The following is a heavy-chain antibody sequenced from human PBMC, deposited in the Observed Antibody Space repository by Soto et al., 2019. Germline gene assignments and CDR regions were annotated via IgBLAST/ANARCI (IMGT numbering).Heavy chain of an antibody. V-gene: IGHV3-74*01. Sequence: PGGSLRLSCAASGFTFSSYWMHWVRQAPGKGLVWVSRINSDGSSTSYADSVKGRFTISRDNAKNTLYLQMNSLRAEDTAVYYCARVLTSSRIRYPVSGTIYAPDTLSDPQHYYYYGMDVWGQGTTVTVSS. CDR2: INSDGSST. J-gene: IGHJ6*02. CDR3: ARVLTSSRIRYPVSGTIYAPDTLSDPQHYYYYGMDV. CDR1: GFTFSSYW. D-gene: IGHD3-10*01.